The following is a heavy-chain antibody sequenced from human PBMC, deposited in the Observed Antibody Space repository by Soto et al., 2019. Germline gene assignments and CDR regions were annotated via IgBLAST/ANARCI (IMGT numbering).Heavy chain of an antibody. CDR1: GFSLSTSGVG. V-gene: IGHV2-5*02. D-gene: IGHD2-15*01. CDR3: AHRPSYCSGGSCYSGFDY. J-gene: IGHJ4*02. Sequence: QITLKESGPTLVKPTQTLTLTCTFSGFSLSTSGVGVGWLRQPPGKALECLALISWEDDKRYSTSLKSRLTITKHTSKNRVVLTMTNMDPVDPATYYCAHRPSYCSGGSCYSGFDYWGQGALVTVSS. CDR2: ISWEDDK.